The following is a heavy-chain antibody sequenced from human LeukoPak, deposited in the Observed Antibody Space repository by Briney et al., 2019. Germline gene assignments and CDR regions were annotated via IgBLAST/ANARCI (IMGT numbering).Heavy chain of an antibody. J-gene: IGHJ4*02. CDR2: IYYSGST. CDR1: GGSISSYY. D-gene: IGHD1-26*01. V-gene: IGHV4-59*08. Sequence: SETLSLTCTVSGGSISSYYWSWIRQPPGKGLEWIGYIYYSGSTNYNPSLKSRVTISEDTSKNQFSLKLSSVTAADTAVYYCARHGNGRLPDYWGQGTLVTVSS. CDR3: ARHGNGRLPDY.